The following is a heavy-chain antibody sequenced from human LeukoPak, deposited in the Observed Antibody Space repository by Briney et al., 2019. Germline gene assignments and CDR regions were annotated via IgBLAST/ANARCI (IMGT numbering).Heavy chain of an antibody. J-gene: IGHJ4*02. D-gene: IGHD4-17*01. CDR1: GGSIVSSY. V-gene: IGHV4-4*07. CDR3: ARLSTTVTTWRAYGYYFDY. Sequence: SETLSLSCTVSGGSIVSSYLSWIRQPAGKGLEWVGRMYYSGTTIYNPSLKSRITLSVDTSKNPFSLKLRSVTAADTAVYYCARLSTTVTTWRAYGYYFDYWGQGTLVMVSS. CDR2: MYYSGTT.